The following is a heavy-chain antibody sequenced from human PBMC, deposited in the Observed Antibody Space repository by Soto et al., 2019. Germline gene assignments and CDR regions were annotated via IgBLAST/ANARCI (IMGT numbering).Heavy chain of an antibody. CDR1: GGSISSGGYS. CDR3: AKAPNEYGPSWFDP. Sequence: SETLSLTCAVSGGSISSGGYSLSWIRQPPGKGLEWIGYIYHSGSTYYNPSLKSRVTISVDTSKNQFSLKLSSVTAADTAVYYCAKAPNEYGPSWFDPWGQGTLVTVSS. V-gene: IGHV4-30-2*02. J-gene: IGHJ5*02. D-gene: IGHD3-10*01. CDR2: IYHSGST.